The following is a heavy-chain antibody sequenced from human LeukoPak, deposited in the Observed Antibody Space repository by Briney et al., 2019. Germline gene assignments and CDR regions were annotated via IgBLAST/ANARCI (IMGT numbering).Heavy chain of an antibody. D-gene: IGHD2-2*01. Sequence: QTSETLSLTCTVSGGSISSYYWSWIRQPPGKGLEWIGNIHDSGSTSYNPSLKSRVAMSEDTSKNQFSLNLSSVTAADTAVYYCARVGSADLAFDIWGQGTMVTVSS. V-gene: IGHV4-59*01. CDR3: ARVGSADLAFDI. J-gene: IGHJ3*02. CDR2: IHDSGST. CDR1: GGSISSYY.